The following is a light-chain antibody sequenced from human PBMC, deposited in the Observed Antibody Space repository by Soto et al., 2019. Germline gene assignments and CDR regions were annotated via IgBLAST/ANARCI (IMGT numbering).Light chain of an antibody. Sequence: EVVLTQSPGTLSLSAEAIATVSRRSSQSSNTNLAWYQQKPGQAPRLLIYDASSRATGIPDRFSGSGSGTDFTLTISRLETEDFAVYYCQQYSSSHVTFGGGTKVDI. V-gene: IGKV3-20*01. CDR2: DAS. CDR3: QQYSSSHVT. CDR1: QSSNTN. J-gene: IGKJ4*01.